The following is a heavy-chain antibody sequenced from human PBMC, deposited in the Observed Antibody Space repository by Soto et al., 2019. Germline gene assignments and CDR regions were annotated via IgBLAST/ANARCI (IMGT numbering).Heavy chain of an antibody. Sequence: GESLKISCKGSGYSFTSYWIGWVRQMPGKGLEWMGIIYPGDSDTRYSPSFQGQVTISADKSISTAYLQWSSLKASDTAMYYCAVKQQLSNNVQDYWGQGTLVTVSS. CDR2: IYPGDSDT. CDR3: AVKQQLSNNVQDY. J-gene: IGHJ4*02. D-gene: IGHD6-13*01. V-gene: IGHV5-51*01. CDR1: GYSFTSYW.